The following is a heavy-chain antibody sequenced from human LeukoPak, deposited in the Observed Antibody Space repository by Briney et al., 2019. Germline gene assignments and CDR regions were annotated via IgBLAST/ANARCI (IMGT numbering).Heavy chain of an antibody. CDR2: INPNSGGT. V-gene: IGHV1-2*02. Sequence: ASVKVSCKASGYTFTGYYMHWVRQAPGQGLEWMGWINPNSGGTNYAQKFQGRVTMTRDTSISTAYMELSRLRSDDTAVYYCARRSVHCSSTSCYTGAFDIWGQGTMVTVSS. D-gene: IGHD2-2*02. J-gene: IGHJ3*02. CDR1: GYTFTGYY. CDR3: ARRSVHCSSTSCYTGAFDI.